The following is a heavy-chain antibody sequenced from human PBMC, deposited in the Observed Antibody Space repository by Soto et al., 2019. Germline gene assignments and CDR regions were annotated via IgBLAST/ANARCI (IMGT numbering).Heavy chain of an antibody. CDR3: VKGDDYGDKKGQNSDY. J-gene: IGHJ4*02. Sequence: GGSLRLSCAASGFTFSSYWMHWVRQAPGKGLVWVSRINSDGSSTSYADSVKGRFTISRDNAKNTLYLQMNSLRAEDTAVYYCVKGDDYGDKKGQNSDYWGQGTLVTVSS. CDR2: INSDGSST. V-gene: IGHV3-74*01. D-gene: IGHD4-17*01. CDR1: GFTFSSYW.